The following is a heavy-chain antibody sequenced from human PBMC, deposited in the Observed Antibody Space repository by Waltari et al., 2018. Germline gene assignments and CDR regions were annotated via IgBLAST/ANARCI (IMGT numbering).Heavy chain of an antibody. V-gene: IGHV4-39*07. Sequence: QLQLQESGPGLVKPSETLSLTCTVSGGSISSSSYYWGWIRQPPGKGLEWIGSIYYSGSTYYNASLKSRVTISVDTSKNQFSLKLSSVTAADTAVYYCARDVQGVIHIWFDPWGQGTLVTVSS. J-gene: IGHJ5*02. CDR3: ARDVQGVIHIWFDP. D-gene: IGHD3-10*02. CDR2: IYYSGST. CDR1: GGSISSSSYY.